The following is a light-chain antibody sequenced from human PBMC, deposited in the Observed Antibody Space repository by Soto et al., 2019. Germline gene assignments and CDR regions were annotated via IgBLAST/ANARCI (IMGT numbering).Light chain of an antibody. V-gene: IGKV3D-15*01. J-gene: IGKJ4*01. CDR1: QSISSN. Sequence: EIVMTQSPATLSVSPGERATLSCRASQSISSNLAWYQQKPGQAPRLLIHGASTRATGIPARFSGSGSETEFTLTISSLQSEDFAVYYCQQYNNWPLTFGGGTKVEIK. CDR2: GAS. CDR3: QQYNNWPLT.